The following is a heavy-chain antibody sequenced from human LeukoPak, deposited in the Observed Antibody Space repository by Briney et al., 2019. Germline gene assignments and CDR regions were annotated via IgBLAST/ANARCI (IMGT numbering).Heavy chain of an antibody. Sequence: ASVKVSCKASGYTFTSYDINWVRQATGQGLEWMGWMNPNNGNTGYAQKFQGRVTMTRNTSISTAYMELSSLRSDDTAVYYCARVVRGLGWFDPWGQGTLVTVSS. D-gene: IGHD3-10*01. CDR2: MNPNNGNT. V-gene: IGHV1-8*01. CDR1: GYTFTSYD. J-gene: IGHJ5*02. CDR3: ARVVRGLGWFDP.